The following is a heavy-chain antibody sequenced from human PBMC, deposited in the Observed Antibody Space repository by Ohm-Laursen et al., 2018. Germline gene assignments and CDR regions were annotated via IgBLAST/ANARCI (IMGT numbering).Heavy chain of an antibody. CDR1: GFTFSDYY. CDR2: ISGSGDNK. V-gene: IGHV3-11*01. J-gene: IGHJ4*02. D-gene: IGHD6-19*01. CDR3: AKGLGSSGWYKDS. Sequence: SLRLSCSATGFTFSDYYMSWIRQAPGKGLEWVSYISGSGDNKYHADSVKGRFTISRDNSKNTLYVQMNSLRAEDTAVYYCAKGLGSSGWYKDSWGQGTLVTVSS.